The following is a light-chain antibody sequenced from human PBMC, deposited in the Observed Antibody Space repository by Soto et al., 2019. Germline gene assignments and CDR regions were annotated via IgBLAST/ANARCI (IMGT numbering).Light chain of an antibody. Sequence: EIVMTQSPATLSVSPGERATLSCRASQSVGSNLAWYQQKPGQGPRLLIYGASTRATGIPARFSGSGSGTVFALTVSSLQSEDFAVYFCQQDYNWPPWTFGQGTTVEIK. V-gene: IGKV3-15*01. CDR1: QSVGSN. CDR2: GAS. CDR3: QQDYNWPPWT. J-gene: IGKJ1*01.